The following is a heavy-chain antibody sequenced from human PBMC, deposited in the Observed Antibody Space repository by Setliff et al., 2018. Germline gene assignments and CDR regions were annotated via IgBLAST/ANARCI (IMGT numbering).Heavy chain of an antibody. CDR1: GGSTSSYY. CDR3: ARVIAVAGIVYFDY. CDR2: IYYSGST. D-gene: IGHD6-19*01. Sequence: PSETLSLTCTVSGGSTSSYYWSWIRQPPGKGLEWIGYIYYSGSTNYNPSLRSRVTISVDTSKNQFSLKLSSVTAADTAVYYCARVIAVAGIVYFDYWGQGTLGTVS. J-gene: IGHJ4*02. V-gene: IGHV4-59*01.